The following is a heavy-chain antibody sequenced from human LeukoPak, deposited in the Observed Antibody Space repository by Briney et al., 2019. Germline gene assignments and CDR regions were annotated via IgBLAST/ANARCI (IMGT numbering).Heavy chain of an antibody. Sequence: ASVKVSCKASEYTLTSYYLYWVRLAPGQGLEWMAIINPSGGSTSHAQKFQGRVTMTRDTSASTDYMVLSSQRSEDTAVYYCASVYKHGMAVWSQATTLTLPS. CDR2: INPSGGST. CDR1: EYTLTSYY. D-gene: IGHD5-24*01. CDR3: ASVYKHGMAV. J-gene: IGHJ6*02. V-gene: IGHV1-46*01.